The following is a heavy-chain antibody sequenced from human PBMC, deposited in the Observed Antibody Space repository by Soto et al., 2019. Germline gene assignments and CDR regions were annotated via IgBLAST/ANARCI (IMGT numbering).Heavy chain of an antibody. CDR1: GFTVSNNY. V-gene: IGHV3-53*01. CDR3: AREDDSRGYYAFAI. CDR2: IYSGGNT. D-gene: IGHD3-22*01. Sequence: EVQLVESGGGLIQPGGSLRLSCAASGFTVSNNYMSWVRQAPGKGLEWVSVIYSGGNTYYADSVKGRFIISRDNSKNMLDLQMNSLSAEDTAVYYCAREDDSRGYYAFAIWGQGTMVTVSS. J-gene: IGHJ3*02.